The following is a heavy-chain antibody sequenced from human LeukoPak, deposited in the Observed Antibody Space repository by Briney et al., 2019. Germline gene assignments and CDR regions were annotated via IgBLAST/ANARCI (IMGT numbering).Heavy chain of an antibody. CDR3: AKHFCTGLDCSLFDS. CDR2: IRSAVETT. J-gene: IGHJ4*02. Sequence: GGSLRLSCAASGFTMSHYGVSWVRQAPGKGLEWISGIRSAVETTHYADSVKGRFIISRDNSKNALSLQLNSLRPEDTALYYCAKHFCTGLDCSLFDSWGQGTLVTVSS. CDR1: GFTMSHYG. D-gene: IGHD3/OR15-3a*01. V-gene: IGHV3-23*01.